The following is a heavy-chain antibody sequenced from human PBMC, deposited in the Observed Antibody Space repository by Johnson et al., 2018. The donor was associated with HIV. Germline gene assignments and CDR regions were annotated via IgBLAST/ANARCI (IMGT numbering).Heavy chain of an antibody. CDR3: AKDTYSHRLTVTESGFEI. CDR2: ISWYSGSI. Sequence: VQLVESGGGLVQPGRSLRLSCAASGFTFDDYAMHWVRQAPGEGLEWVSGISWYSGSIAYADSVKGRFNISRDNAKNSLYVQMNSLRAEDTAVYYWAKDTYSHRLTVTESGFEIWGQGTMVTVSS. D-gene: IGHD4-11*01. CDR1: GFTFDDYA. V-gene: IGHV3-9*01. J-gene: IGHJ3*02.